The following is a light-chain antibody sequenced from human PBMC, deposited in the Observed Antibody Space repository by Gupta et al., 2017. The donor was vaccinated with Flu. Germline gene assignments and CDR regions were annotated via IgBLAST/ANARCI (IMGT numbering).Light chain of an antibody. CDR1: NIGSNS. Sequence: QTARVTCGGDNIGSNSVHWYQQKPGQAPVLVVYEDSDRPPGIPERFSGSNSGKTATLTITRVEDGDEADFYCQASSGRENHSVFGTGTKLTVL. CDR3: QASSGRENHSV. J-gene: IGLJ1*01. CDR2: EDS. V-gene: IGLV3-21*02.